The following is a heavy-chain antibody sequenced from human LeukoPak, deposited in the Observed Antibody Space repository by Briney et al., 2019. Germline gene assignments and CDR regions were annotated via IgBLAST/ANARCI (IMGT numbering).Heavy chain of an antibody. Sequence: GGSLRLSCAAPGFTFINYKMNWVRQAPGKGLEWVSYICLSSSFIYSADSPKGPFTPSRDNAKNALYLQMNSLRAEDTAVYYCARETPYSNTWTDFDFWGQGPLVTVSS. D-gene: IGHD6-13*01. CDR3: ARETPYSNTWTDFDF. CDR2: ICLSSSFI. V-gene: IGHV3-48*01. J-gene: IGHJ4*02. CDR1: GFTFINYK.